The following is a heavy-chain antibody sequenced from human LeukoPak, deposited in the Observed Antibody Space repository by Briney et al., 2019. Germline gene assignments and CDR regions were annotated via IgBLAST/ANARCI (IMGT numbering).Heavy chain of an antibody. CDR3: ARDTVGGRGYSGYDPYYFDY. CDR1: GGSISSYY. D-gene: IGHD5-12*01. V-gene: IGHV4-59*01. CDR2: IYYSGST. Sequence: PSETLSLTCTVSGGSISSYYWSWIRQTPGKGLEWIGYIYYSGSTNYNPSLKSRVTISVDTSKNQFSLKLSSVTAADTAVYYCARDTVGGRGYSGYDPYYFDYWGQGTLVTVSS. J-gene: IGHJ4*02.